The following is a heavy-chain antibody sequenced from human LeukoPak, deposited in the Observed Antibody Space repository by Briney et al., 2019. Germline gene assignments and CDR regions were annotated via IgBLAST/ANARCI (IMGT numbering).Heavy chain of an antibody. Sequence: GGSLRLSCAASGFTFSSYETNWVRQAPGKGLEWVSYISSSGSTIYYADSVKGRFTISRDNAKNSLYLQMNSLRAEDTAVYYCARDAERWLQTPFDYWGQGTLVTVSS. V-gene: IGHV3-48*03. J-gene: IGHJ4*02. CDR2: ISSSGSTI. CDR3: ARDAERWLQTPFDY. CDR1: GFTFSSYE. D-gene: IGHD5-24*01.